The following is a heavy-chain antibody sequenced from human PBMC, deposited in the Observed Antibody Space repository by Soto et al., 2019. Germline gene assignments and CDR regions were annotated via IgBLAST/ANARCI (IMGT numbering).Heavy chain of an antibody. CDR2: VIPIFGTA. Sequence: ASVKVSCKASGGTFSSYAISWVRQAPGQGLEWMGGVIPIFGTANYAQKFQGRVTITADESTSTAYMELSSLRSEDTAVYYCARARSVRIAAAGTQYGMDVWGQGTTVTVSS. D-gene: IGHD6-13*01. CDR3: ARARSVRIAAAGTQYGMDV. J-gene: IGHJ6*02. CDR1: GGTFSSYA. V-gene: IGHV1-69*13.